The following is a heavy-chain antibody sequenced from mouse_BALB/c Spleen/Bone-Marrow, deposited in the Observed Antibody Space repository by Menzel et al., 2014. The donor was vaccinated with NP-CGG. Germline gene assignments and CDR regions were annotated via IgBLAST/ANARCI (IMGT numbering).Heavy chain of an antibody. D-gene: IGHD1-1*01. Sequence: QVQLQQSGPGLVQPSQSLSITCTVSGFSLTSYGVHWVRQSPGKGLEWLGVIWRGGSTDYNAAFMSRLSITKDNSKSQVFSKMNSLQADDTAIYYCAKNQGSFYYGSSHWYFDVWGAGTTVTVSS. CDR2: IWRGGST. CDR1: GFSLTSYG. V-gene: IGHV2-5*01. CDR3: AKNQGSFYYGSSHWYFDV. J-gene: IGHJ1*01.